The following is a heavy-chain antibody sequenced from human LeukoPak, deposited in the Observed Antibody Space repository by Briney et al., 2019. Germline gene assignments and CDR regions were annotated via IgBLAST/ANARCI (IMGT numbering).Heavy chain of an antibody. V-gene: IGHV4-61*02. J-gene: IGHJ4*02. Sequence: SQTLSLTCTVSGGSISSGSYYCSWIRQPAGKCLEWIERIYTSGSTNYNPPLKSRVTISVDTSKNQSSLKLRSVTAADTAVYYCARGLWSSGWYWVDYWGQGTLVTVSS. CDR3: ARGLWSSGWYWVDY. CDR2: IYTSGST. D-gene: IGHD6-19*01. CDR1: GGSISSGSYY.